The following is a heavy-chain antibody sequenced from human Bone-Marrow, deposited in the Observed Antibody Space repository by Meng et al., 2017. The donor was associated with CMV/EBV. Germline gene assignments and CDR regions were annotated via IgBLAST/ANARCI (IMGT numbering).Heavy chain of an antibody. J-gene: IGHJ4*02. CDR1: GDAVISSRFY. V-gene: IGHV4-39*01. CDR3: ARQDGDYSAFDY. D-gene: IGHD4-17*01. CDR2: IYYSGNTYSGST. Sequence: TDTTSRTCNVSGDAVISSRFYWGWIRQSQGQGLEWIGSIYYSGNTYSGSTYYNASLKSRVTMSVDTSKNEFSLRLSSVTASDTAVYYCARQDGDYSAFDYWGQGTLVSVYS.